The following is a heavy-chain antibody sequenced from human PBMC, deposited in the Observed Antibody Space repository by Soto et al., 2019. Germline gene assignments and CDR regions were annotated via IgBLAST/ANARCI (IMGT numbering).Heavy chain of an antibody. V-gene: IGHV5-51*01. J-gene: IGHJ4*02. CDR3: ARRRTTNGLSSLDY. CDR2: IYPGDSDT. D-gene: IGHD2-8*01. Sequence: GESLKISCNVSGYSFIIYWIVLVLQMPGKGLDWMWIIYPGDSDTRSSPSFQGPVSFSADKSISTAYLQWSSLKASDTAMYYCARRRTTNGLSSLDYWGRGTLVTVSS. CDR1: GYSFIIYW.